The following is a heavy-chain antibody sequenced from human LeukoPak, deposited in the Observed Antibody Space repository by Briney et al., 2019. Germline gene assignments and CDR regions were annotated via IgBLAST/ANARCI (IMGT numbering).Heavy chain of an antibody. V-gene: IGHV1-2*02. D-gene: IGHD6-13*01. J-gene: IGHJ5*02. CDR3: ARDKGIAGSNWFDP. Sequence: ASVKVSCKASGYTFTGYYMHWVRQAPGQGLEWMGWINPNSGGTNYAQKFQGRVTMTRDTSISTAYMELSRQRSDDTAVYYCARDKGIAGSNWFDPWGQGTLVTVSS. CDR2: INPNSGGT. CDR1: GYTFTGYY.